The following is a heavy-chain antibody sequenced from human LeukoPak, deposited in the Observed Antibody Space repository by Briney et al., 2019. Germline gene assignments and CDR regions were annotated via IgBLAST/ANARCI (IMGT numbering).Heavy chain of an antibody. CDR1: GFTFSRYSMN. Sequence: GSLRLSCAASGFTFSRYSMNWVRQAPGKGLEWIGSIYYSGSTYYNPSLKSRVTISVDTSKNQFSLKLSSVTAADTAVYYCARRRVGATTHFDYWGQGTLVTVSS. CDR2: IYYSGST. V-gene: IGHV4-39*01. CDR3: ARRRVGATTHFDY. J-gene: IGHJ4*02. D-gene: IGHD1-26*01.